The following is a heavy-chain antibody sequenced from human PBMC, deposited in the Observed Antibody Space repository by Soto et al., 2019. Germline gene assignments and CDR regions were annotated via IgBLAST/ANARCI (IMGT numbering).Heavy chain of an antibody. Sequence: GGSLRLSCAASGFTFSSYGMHWVRQASGRGLEWVGRIRSKANSYATAYAASVKGRFTISRDDSKNTAYLQMNSLKTEDTAVYYCTVGYCSGGSCSIFQHWGQGTLVTVSS. J-gene: IGHJ1*01. CDR2: IRSKANSYAT. CDR3: TVGYCSGGSCSIFQH. D-gene: IGHD2-15*01. CDR1: GFTFSSYG. V-gene: IGHV3-73*01.